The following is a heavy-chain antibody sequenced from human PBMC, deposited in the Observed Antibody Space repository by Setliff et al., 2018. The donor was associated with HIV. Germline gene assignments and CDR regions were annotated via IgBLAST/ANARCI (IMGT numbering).Heavy chain of an antibody. V-gene: IGHV1-2*02. D-gene: IGHD6-13*01. CDR3: ARAAGYSSSWHRYAFEI. CDR1: GYMFNIYY. Sequence: ASVKVSCKASGYMFNIYYMHWVRQAPGQGLEWMGWITPNSGGTNYAQKFQGRVSMTRDTSTSTVYMELSSLRSDDTAVYYCARAAGYSSSWHRYAFEIWGQGTMVTVSS. CDR2: ITPNSGGT. J-gene: IGHJ3*02.